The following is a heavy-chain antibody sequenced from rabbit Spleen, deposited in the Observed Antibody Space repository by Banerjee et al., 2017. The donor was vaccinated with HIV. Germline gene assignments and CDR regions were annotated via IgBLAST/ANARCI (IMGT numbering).Heavy chain of an antibody. CDR3: VRNSGWGISYFNL. J-gene: IGHJ4*01. Sequence: QSLEESGGGLVKPEGSLTLTYKASGVSLNDKDVMCWVRQAPGKGLEWIGYIDPIFGGTHYANWVNGRFSISRENTQNTVSLQLNSLTAADTATYFCVRNSGWGISYFNLWGQGTLVTVS. V-gene: IGHV1S7*01. CDR2: IDPIFGGT. CDR1: GVSLNDKD. D-gene: IGHD4-1*01.